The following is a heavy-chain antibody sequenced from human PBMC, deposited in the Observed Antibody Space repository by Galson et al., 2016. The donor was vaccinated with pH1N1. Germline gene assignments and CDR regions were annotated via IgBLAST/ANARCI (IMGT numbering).Heavy chain of an antibody. CDR2: ISYNGNDQ. J-gene: IGHJ6*02. CDR1: GFSFDTYA. Sequence: SLRLSCAASGFSFDTYAMHWVRQAPGKGLEWVAFISYNGNDQSYAESLRGRFTISRDNSKNALYLQMNSLRTEDTAVFYCAREDWSYGDTYYNGMDVWGQGTTVIVSS. V-gene: IGHV3-30-3*01. CDR3: AREDWSYGDTYYNGMDV. D-gene: IGHD4-17*01.